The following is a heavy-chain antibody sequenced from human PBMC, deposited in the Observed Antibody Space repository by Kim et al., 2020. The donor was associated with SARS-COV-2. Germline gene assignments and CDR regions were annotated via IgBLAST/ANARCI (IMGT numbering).Heavy chain of an antibody. J-gene: IGHJ6*01. CDR3: ASCGYRGCDVKGWGNYY. Sequence: GGSLRLSCGASGFTFSSHGMNWVRQAPGKGLEWIAFISTSNNNKYYADSVKGRFTISRDSAKNSLHQQMNSMRDEATAGYYCASCGYRGCDVKGWGNYY. V-gene: IGHV3-48*02. CDR1: GFTFSSHG. D-gene: IGHD5-12*01. CDR2: ISTSNNNK.